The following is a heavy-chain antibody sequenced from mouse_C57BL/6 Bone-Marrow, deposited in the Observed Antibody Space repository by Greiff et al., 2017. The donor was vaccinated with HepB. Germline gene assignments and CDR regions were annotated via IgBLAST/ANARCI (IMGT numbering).Heavy chain of an antibody. Sequence: QVQLQQPGAELVMPGASVKLSCKASGYTFTSYWMHWVKQRPGQGLEWIGEIDPSDSYTNYNQKFKGKSTLTVDKSSSTAYMQLSSLTSEDSAVYYCARYGWLPWYFDVWGTGTTVTVSS. CDR1: GYTFTSYW. CDR3: ARYGWLPWYFDV. J-gene: IGHJ1*03. V-gene: IGHV1-69*01. CDR2: IDPSDSYT. D-gene: IGHD2-3*01.